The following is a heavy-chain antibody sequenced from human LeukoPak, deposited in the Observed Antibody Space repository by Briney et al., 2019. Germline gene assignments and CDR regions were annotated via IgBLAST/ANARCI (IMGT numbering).Heavy chain of an antibody. V-gene: IGHV1-18*01. D-gene: IGHD1-1*01. CDR1: GYTFTSYG. CDR3: ARADDNQNYYYYYMDV. Sequence: ASVKVSCKASGYTFTSYGISWVRQAPGQGLEWMGWISAYNGNTDYAQKFQGRVTMTRNTSISTAYMELSSLRSEDTAVYYCARADDNQNYYYYYMDVWGKGTTVTISS. CDR2: ISAYNGNT. J-gene: IGHJ6*03.